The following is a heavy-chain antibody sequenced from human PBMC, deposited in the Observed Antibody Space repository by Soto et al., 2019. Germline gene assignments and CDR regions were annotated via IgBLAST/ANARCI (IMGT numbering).Heavy chain of an antibody. Sequence: LSLTCSVSGGSMSEYFWSWIRQSPGKGLEWIGYIYYLGSTDYNPSLKSRVTISVDTSKRQFSLRLTSVTAADTAVYYCARDGYDGSGSPYPAYWGPGTQVT. V-gene: IGHV4-59*01. CDR2: IYYLGST. CDR1: GGSMSEYF. D-gene: IGHD3-10*01. J-gene: IGHJ4*02. CDR3: ARDGYDGSGSPYPAY.